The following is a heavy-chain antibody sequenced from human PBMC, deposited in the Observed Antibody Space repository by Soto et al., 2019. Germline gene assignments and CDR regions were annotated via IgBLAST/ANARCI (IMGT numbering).Heavy chain of an antibody. V-gene: IGHV3-33*01. CDR1: GFTFSSYG. CDR2: IWYDGSNK. Sequence: PGGSLRLSCAASGFTFSSYGMHWVRQAPGKGLEWVAVIWYDGSNKYYADSVKGRFTISRDNSKNTLHLQMNSLRAEDTAVYYCARVDSSSSFDYWGQGTLVTVSS. D-gene: IGHD6-6*01. CDR3: ARVDSSSSFDY. J-gene: IGHJ4*02.